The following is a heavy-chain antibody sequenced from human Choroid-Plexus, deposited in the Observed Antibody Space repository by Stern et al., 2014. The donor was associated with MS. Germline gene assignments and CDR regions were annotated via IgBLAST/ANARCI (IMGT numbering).Heavy chain of an antibody. J-gene: IGHJ5*02. CDR1: GFTLGSCA. V-gene: IGHV3-30*18. Sequence: VQLLQSGGGVVQPGRPLRLSCVASGFTLGSCAMHWVRQAPGKGLEWVAGVSYGGSNKYYADSVKGRFTISRDNSQNTLYMQMSSLRPEDTAVYYCAKDRQYLTYFFDHWGQGSLVTVSS. D-gene: IGHD2/OR15-2a*01. CDR3: AKDRQYLTYFFDH. CDR2: VSYGGSNK.